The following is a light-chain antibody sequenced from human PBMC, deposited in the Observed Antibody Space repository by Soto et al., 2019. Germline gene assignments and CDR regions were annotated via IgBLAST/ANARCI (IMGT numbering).Light chain of an antibody. CDR3: LLYYGGAQVL. J-gene: IGLJ2*01. Sequence: QTVVTQEPSLTVSPGGTVTLTCASSTGAVTSGYYPNWLQQKPGQAPRALISSTSNKHTWTPARFSGSLLGGKAALTLSGVQPEDEAEYYCLLYYGGAQVLFCGGTKLTV. V-gene: IGLV7-43*01. CDR2: STS. CDR1: TGAVTSGYY.